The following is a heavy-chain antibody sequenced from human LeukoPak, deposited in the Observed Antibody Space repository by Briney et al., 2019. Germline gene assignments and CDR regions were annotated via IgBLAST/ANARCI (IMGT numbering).Heavy chain of an antibody. CDR3: ARELGGMDV. V-gene: IGHV3-48*01. J-gene: IGHJ6*02. Sequence: GRSLRLSCAASGFTFSSYSMNWVRQAPGKGLEWVSYISSCSSTIYYADSVKGRFTISRDNAKNSLYLQMNSLRAEDTAVYYCARELGGMDVWGQGTTVTVSS. CDR2: ISSCSSTI. CDR1: GFTFSSYS.